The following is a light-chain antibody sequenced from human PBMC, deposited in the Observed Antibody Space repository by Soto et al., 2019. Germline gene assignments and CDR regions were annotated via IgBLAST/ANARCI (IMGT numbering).Light chain of an antibody. J-gene: IGLJ7*01. CDR1: SSNIGAGYE. V-gene: IGLV1-40*01. CDR3: QSYYSRLCGYV. Sequence: QSVLTQPPSVSGAPGQRVTISCTGSSSNIGAGYEVPWYQQLPGTAPKLLIYGINSRPSGVPDRFSGSKSGTSASLAITGLQAEDETDYFCQSYYSRLCGYVFGGGTQLTVL. CDR2: GIN.